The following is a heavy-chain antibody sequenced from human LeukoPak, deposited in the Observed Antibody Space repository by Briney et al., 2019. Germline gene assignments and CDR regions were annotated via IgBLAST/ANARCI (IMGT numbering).Heavy chain of an antibody. CDR3: ARGYYDDSSGVFDY. Sequence: GGSLRLSCAASGFTFSSYWMSWVRQAPGKGLEWVANIKQDGSEKYYVDSVKGRFTISRDNAKNSLYLQMNSLRAEDTAVYYCARGYYDDSSGVFDYWGQGTLVTVSS. D-gene: IGHD3-22*01. CDR1: GFTFSSYW. CDR2: IKQDGSEK. J-gene: IGHJ4*02. V-gene: IGHV3-7*01.